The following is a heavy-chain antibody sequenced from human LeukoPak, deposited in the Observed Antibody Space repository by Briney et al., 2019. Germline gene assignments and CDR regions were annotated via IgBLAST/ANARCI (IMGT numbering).Heavy chain of an antibody. V-gene: IGHV5-51*01. D-gene: IGHD3-3*01. CDR1: GYSFTSYW. J-gene: IGHJ4*02. CDR3: GRQGRDDFWSGYLYYFDY. Sequence: GESLKISCKGSGYSFTSYWIGWVRQMPGKGLGWMGIIYPGDSDTRYSPSFQGQVTISADKSISTAYLQWSSLKASDTAMYYCGRQGRDDFWSGYLYYFDYWGQGTLVTVSS. CDR2: IYPGDSDT.